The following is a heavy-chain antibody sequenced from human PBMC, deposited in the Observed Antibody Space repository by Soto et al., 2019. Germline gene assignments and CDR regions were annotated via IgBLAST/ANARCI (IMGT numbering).Heavy chain of an antibody. CDR1: GYTFTSYA. J-gene: IGHJ4*02. Sequence: QVQLVQSGAEVKKPGASVKVSCKASGYTFTSYAMHWVRQAPGQRLEWMGWINAGNGNTKYSQKFQGRVTITRDTSESTAYMELSSLRSEDTAVYYCARVYSSGWSIDYWGQGTLVTVSS. CDR3: ARVYSSGWSIDY. V-gene: IGHV1-3*01. D-gene: IGHD6-19*01. CDR2: INAGNGNT.